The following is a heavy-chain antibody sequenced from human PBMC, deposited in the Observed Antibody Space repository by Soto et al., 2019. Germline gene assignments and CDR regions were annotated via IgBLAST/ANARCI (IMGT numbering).Heavy chain of an antibody. J-gene: IGHJ3*02. CDR3: AIPEGFSEKLLEHDAFDI. Sequence: GGSLRLSCAASGFTFSSYAMSWVRQAPGKGLEWVSAISGSGGSTYYADSVKGRFTISRDNSKNTLYLQMNSLRAEDTAVYYCAIPEGFSEKLLEHDAFDIWGQGTMVTVSS. D-gene: IGHD3-3*01. CDR1: GFTFSSYA. CDR2: ISGSGGST. V-gene: IGHV3-23*01.